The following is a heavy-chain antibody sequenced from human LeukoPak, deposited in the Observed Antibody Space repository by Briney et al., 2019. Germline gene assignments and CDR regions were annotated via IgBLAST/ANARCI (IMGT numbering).Heavy chain of an antibody. Sequence: SETLSLTCTVSGGSISSGGYYWSWIRQPPGKGLEWIGYIYYSGSNNYNPSLKSRVTISVDTSKNQFSLKLSSVTTADTAVYYCAKDVRYYGMDVWGQGTTVTVSS. CDR3: AKDVRYYGMDV. V-gene: IGHV4-61*08. CDR1: GGSISSGGYY. J-gene: IGHJ6*02. CDR2: IYYSGSN.